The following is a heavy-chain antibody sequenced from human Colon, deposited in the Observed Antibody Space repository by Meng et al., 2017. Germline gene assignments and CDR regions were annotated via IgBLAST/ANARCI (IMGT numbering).Heavy chain of an antibody. J-gene: IGHJ4*02. Sequence: GSLRLSCAASGFTFSNYEMNWVRQAPGKGLEWVAYISKTGGTIYYADSIKGRFTISRDNAKNSVYLQMNSLRVDDTAVYYCASSNFDYYYFNYWGQGAPVTVSS. CDR3: ASSNFDYYYFNY. CDR2: ISKTGGTI. D-gene: IGHD4-11*01. V-gene: IGHV3-48*03. CDR1: GFTFSNYE.